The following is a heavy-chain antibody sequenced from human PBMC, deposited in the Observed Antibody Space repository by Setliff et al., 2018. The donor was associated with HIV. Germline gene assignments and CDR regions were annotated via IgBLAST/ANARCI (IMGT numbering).Heavy chain of an antibody. Sequence: PSETLSLTCTVSGFSITTRNYYWGWVRQPPGKGLEWVSSISSSSSTKYYADSVKGRSTISRDTAKNSLSLQMNSLRAEDTAVYYCAKVITAPGLFLDYWGRGTLVTVSS. J-gene: IGHJ4*02. CDR3: AKVITAPGLFLDY. CDR1: GFSITTRNYY. D-gene: IGHD6-13*01. V-gene: IGHV3-48*04. CDR2: ISSSSSTK.